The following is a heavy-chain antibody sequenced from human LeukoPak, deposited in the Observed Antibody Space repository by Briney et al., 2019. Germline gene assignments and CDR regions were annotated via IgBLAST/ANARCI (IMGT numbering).Heavy chain of an antibody. Sequence: SGPTLVKPTQTLTLTCTFSGFSLSTSGVGVGWIRQPPGKALEWLALIYWDDDKRYSPSLKSRLTITKDTSKNQVVLTMTNMDPVDTATYYCAHSLGEAVAATDYFDYWGQGTLVTVSS. CDR1: GFSLSTSGVG. CDR3: AHSLGEAVAATDYFDY. D-gene: IGHD2-15*01. V-gene: IGHV2-5*02. CDR2: IYWDDDK. J-gene: IGHJ4*02.